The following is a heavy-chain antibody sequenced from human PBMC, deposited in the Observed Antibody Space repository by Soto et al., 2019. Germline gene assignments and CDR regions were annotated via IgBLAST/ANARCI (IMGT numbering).Heavy chain of an antibody. Sequence: PSETLSLTCTVSGGSISSYYWSWIRQPPGKGLEWIGYIYYSGSTNYNPSLKSRVTISVDTSKNQFSLKLSSVTAADTAVYYCARDTLGAEPYLGEYYYYYYMDVWGKGTTVTVSS. V-gene: IGHV4-59*01. CDR1: GGSISSYY. CDR2: IYYSGST. J-gene: IGHJ6*03. D-gene: IGHD3-16*01. CDR3: ARDTLGAEPYLGEYYYYYYMDV.